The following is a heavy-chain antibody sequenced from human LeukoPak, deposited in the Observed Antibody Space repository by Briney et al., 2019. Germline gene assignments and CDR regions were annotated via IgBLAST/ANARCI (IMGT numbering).Heavy chain of an antibody. D-gene: IGHD5-18*01. Sequence: SETLSLTCAVYGGSFSGYYWSWIRQPPGKGLEWIGEINHSGSTNYNPSLKSRVTISVDTSKNQFSLKLRSVTAADTAVYYCARGPRDTAMVLDYWGQGTLVTVSS. CDR3: ARGPRDTAMVLDY. CDR1: GGSFSGYY. J-gene: IGHJ4*02. CDR2: INHSGST. V-gene: IGHV4-34*01.